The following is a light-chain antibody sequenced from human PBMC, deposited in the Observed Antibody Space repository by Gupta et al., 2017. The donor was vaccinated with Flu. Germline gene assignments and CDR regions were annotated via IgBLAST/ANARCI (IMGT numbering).Light chain of an antibody. Sequence: PVFQSVTPKEEVTITFLASQNIGTSLNWYQQKPDQSPKLLIKYASQSVSGVPSRFSGSGSGTDFTLTINNLAAEDAATYYCQQSSNLPWTFGQGTKLEIK. CDR2: YAS. V-gene: IGKV6-21*01. CDR1: QNIGTS. J-gene: IGKJ1*01. CDR3: QQSSNLPWT.